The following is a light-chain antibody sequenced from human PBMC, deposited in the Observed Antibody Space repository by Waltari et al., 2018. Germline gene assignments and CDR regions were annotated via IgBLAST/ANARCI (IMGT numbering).Light chain of an antibody. J-gene: IGKJ4*01. CDR3: QQYGSLLT. CDR1: QSVSSSY. CDR2: GAS. Sequence: EIVLTQSPGTLSLSPGERATLSCRASQSVSSSYLAWYQQKPGQAPRLLIYGASSRATGIPGRFSGSGSGTDFTLTISRLEPEDFAVYYCQQYGSLLTFGGGTKVEIK. V-gene: IGKV3-20*01.